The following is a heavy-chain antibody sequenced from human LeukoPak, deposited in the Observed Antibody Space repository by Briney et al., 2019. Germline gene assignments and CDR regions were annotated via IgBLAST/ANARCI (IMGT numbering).Heavy chain of an antibody. D-gene: IGHD5-24*01. J-gene: IGHJ4*02. CDR3: ARSTNNSFDY. CDR1: GGSIRSYY. V-gene: IGHV4-59*01. Sequence: PSETLSLTCTVSGGSIRSYYWSWIRQPPGKGLEWIAFFYYSDSTNYNPSLKSRVTISVDTSKNQLSLKMSSVTAADTAVYYCARSTNNSFDYWGQGTLSPSPQ. CDR2: FYYSDST.